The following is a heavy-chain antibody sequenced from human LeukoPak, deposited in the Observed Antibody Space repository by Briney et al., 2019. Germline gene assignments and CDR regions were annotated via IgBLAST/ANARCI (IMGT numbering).Heavy chain of an antibody. V-gene: IGHV3-30*02. CDR2: IQNDGHDY. D-gene: IGHD3-22*01. CDR3: AKDGDSSGYYPSDFDY. Sequence: GGSLRLSCAASGFSLSRYDMHWVRQAPGKGLEWVSFIQNDGHDYYYADSVRGRFTISRDNSKNILSLQMNSLRAEDTAVYYCAKDGDSSGYYPSDFDYWGQGTLVTVSS. CDR1: GFSLSRYD. J-gene: IGHJ4*02.